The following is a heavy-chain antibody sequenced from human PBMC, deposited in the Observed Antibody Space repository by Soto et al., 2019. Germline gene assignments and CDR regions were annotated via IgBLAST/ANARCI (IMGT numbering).Heavy chain of an antibody. CDR2: ISSSRTYI. V-gene: IGHV3-21*01. CDR1: GFNFGSYV. D-gene: IGHD2-8*01. CDR3: ASERTYASTRSYITAFCY. J-gene: IGHJ4*02. Sequence: GGSLRLSCATSGFNFGSYVMHWVRQAPGKGLEWVSSISSSRTYIYYADSVKGRFTISRDNAKNSLSLHMNSLTDEDTAIYSCASERTYASTRSYITAFCYWGQGTMVTASS.